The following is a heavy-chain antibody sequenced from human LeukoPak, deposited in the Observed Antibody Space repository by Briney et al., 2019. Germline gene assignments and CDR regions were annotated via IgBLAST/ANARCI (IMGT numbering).Heavy chain of an antibody. J-gene: IGHJ4*02. CDR1: GGSISSSNW. CDR2: IYHSGST. D-gene: IGHD3-3*01. V-gene: IGHV4-4*02. CDR3: ARAIYDFWSGYDY. Sequence: PSETLSLTCAVSGGSISSSNWWSWVRQPPGKGLAWIGEIYHSGSTNYNPSLKSRVTISVDKSKNQFSLKLSSVTAADTAVYYCARAIYDFWSGYDYWGQGTLVTVSS.